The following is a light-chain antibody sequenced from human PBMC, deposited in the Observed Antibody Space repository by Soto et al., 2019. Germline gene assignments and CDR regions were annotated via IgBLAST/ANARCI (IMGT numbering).Light chain of an antibody. CDR3: QQYVSSPS. CDR1: QSVSSSY. Sequence: EIVLTQSPGTLSLSPGERATLSCRASQSVSSSYLAWYQQQPGQAPRLLIYGASSRATGIPDRFSGSGSGTDFTLTISRLEPEDFAVYYCQQYVSSPSFGQGTKLEIK. CDR2: GAS. J-gene: IGKJ2*01. V-gene: IGKV3-20*01.